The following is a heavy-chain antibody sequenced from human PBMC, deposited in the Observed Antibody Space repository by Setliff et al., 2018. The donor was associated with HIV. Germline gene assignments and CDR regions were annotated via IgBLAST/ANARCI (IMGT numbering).Heavy chain of an antibody. CDR2: INHKSGGA. V-gene: IGHV1-2*02. D-gene: IGHD3-16*01. CDR1: GYTFTAHD. Sequence: ASVKVSCKASGYTFTAHDMHWVRQAPGQGLEWMGWINHKSGGANVAQKFQGRVTMARDTSITSVYMELSGLIFDDTAVYYCAGGGFGGTGDIPMAVLDYWGQGTLVTVSS. CDR3: AGGGFGGTGDIPMAVLDY. J-gene: IGHJ4*02.